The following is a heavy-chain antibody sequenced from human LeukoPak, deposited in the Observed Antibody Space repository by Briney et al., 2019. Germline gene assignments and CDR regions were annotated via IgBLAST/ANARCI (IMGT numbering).Heavy chain of an antibody. CDR1: GGSISSGGYS. J-gene: IGHJ3*02. Sequence: PSGTLSLTCAVSGGSISSGGYSWSWIRQPPGKGLEWIGYIYHSGSTYYNPSLKSRVTISVDRSKNQFSLKLSSVTAADTAVYYCARGIGYCSGGSCYDAFDIWGQGTMVTVSS. CDR3: ARGIGYCSGGSCYDAFDI. CDR2: IYHSGST. D-gene: IGHD2-15*01. V-gene: IGHV4-30-2*01.